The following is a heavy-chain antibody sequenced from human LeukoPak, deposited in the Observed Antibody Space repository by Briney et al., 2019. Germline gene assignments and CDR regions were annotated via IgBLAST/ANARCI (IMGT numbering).Heavy chain of an antibody. CDR2: INHSGST. J-gene: IGHJ4*02. CDR3: ARHPLRGYSYGFDY. D-gene: IGHD5-18*01. V-gene: IGHV4-34*01. CDR1: GGSFSGYY. Sequence: PSETLSLTCAVYGGSFSGYYWSWIRQPPGKGLEWIGEINHSGSTNYNPSLKSRVTISVDTSKNQFSLKLSSVTAADTAVYYCARHPLRGYSYGFDYWGQGTLVTVSS.